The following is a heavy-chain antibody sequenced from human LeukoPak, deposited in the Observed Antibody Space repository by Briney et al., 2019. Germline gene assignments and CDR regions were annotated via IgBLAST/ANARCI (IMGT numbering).Heavy chain of an antibody. Sequence: PSETLSLTCTVSRGSISSSSYYWGWTRQPPGKGLEWIGTISYSGSTYYNPSLKRRVTISADTSKNQFSLKLSSVTAADTAVFYCARREGVSPFDYWGQGTLVTVSS. CDR3: ARREGVSPFDY. V-gene: IGHV4-39*01. D-gene: IGHD2-8*01. J-gene: IGHJ4*02. CDR1: RGSISSSSYY. CDR2: ISYSGST.